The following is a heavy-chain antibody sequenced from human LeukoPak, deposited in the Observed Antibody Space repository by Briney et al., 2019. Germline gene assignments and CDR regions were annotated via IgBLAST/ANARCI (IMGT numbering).Heavy chain of an antibody. CDR1: GYSFTSYW. CDR3: ARLSSSWYGGNWFDP. Sequence: GESLKISCKGSGYSFTSYWIGWGRQMPGKGVEWMGIIYPGDSDTRYSPSFQGQVTISADKSISTAYLQWSSLKASDTAMYYCARLSSSWYGGNWFDPWGQGTLVTVSS. V-gene: IGHV5-51*01. D-gene: IGHD6-13*01. J-gene: IGHJ5*02. CDR2: IYPGDSDT.